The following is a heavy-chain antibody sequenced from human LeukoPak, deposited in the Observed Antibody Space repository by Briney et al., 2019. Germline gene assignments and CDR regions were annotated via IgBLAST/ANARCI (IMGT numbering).Heavy chain of an antibody. Sequence: SETLSLTCTVSGGSISSYYWNWIRQPAGKGLEWIGRISTTGSTKYNPSLKSRITISVDTSKNQFSLMLSSVTAADTAVYYCARFGITVVRGGKYYFDYWGQGTLVTVSS. V-gene: IGHV4-4*07. CDR1: GGSISSYY. CDR2: ISTTGST. J-gene: IGHJ4*02. D-gene: IGHD3-10*01. CDR3: ARFGITVVRGGKYYFDY.